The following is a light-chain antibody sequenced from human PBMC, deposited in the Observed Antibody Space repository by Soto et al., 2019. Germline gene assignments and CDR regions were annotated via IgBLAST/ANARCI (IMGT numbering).Light chain of an antibody. V-gene: IGKV3-20*01. CDR3: QQYGSSGT. CDR2: GAS. CDR1: QSVSNNY. J-gene: IGKJ1*01. Sequence: EIVLTQSPCTLSLSPGERATLSCRASQSVSNNYLAWYQQKPGQAPRLLIYGASNRATGLPDRFSGSGSGTDFTLTISLLEPEDFAVYYCQQYGSSGTFGQGTKVEVK.